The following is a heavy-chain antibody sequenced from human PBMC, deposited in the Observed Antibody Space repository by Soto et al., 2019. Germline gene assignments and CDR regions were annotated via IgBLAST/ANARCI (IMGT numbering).Heavy chain of an antibody. Sequence: GGSLRLSCAASGFTVSSNYMIWVRQAPGKGLEWVSVIYSGGSTYYADSVKGRFTISRDNSKNTLYLQMNSLRAEDTAVYYCARVNKAAAGLNWFDPWGQGTLVTVSS. V-gene: IGHV3-53*01. CDR2: IYSGGST. CDR1: GFTVSSNY. J-gene: IGHJ5*02. D-gene: IGHD6-13*01. CDR3: ARVNKAAAGLNWFDP.